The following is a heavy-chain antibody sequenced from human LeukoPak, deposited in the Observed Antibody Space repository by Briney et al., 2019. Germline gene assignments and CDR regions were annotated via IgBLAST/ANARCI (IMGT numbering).Heavy chain of an antibody. J-gene: IGHJ6*02. CDR3: ARLLPYSGSYSYYYYYYGMDV. CDR1: GYSISSGYF. V-gene: IGHV4-38-2*02. D-gene: IGHD1-26*01. CDR2: IHLRGDT. Sequence: SETLPLTCTVSGYSISSGYFWGWFRQPPGKGLEWIGSIHLRGDTSYNPSLKSRVTISADTSNNQFSLKLSSVTAADTAMYYCARLLPYSGSYSYYYYYYGMDVWGQGTTVTVSS.